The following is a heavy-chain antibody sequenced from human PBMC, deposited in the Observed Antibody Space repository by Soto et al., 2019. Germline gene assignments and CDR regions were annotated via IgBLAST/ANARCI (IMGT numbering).Heavy chain of an antibody. CDR1: GGTFSSYA. J-gene: IGHJ4*02. CDR3: ARDESPGYSTPRLVY. D-gene: IGHD6-13*01. Sequence: VASVKVSCKASGGTFSSYAISWVRQAPGQGLEWMGGIIPIFGTANYAQKFQGRVTITADESTSTAYMELSSLRSEDTAVYYCARDESPGYSTPRLVYWGQGTLVTVSS. V-gene: IGHV1-69*13. CDR2: IIPIFGTA.